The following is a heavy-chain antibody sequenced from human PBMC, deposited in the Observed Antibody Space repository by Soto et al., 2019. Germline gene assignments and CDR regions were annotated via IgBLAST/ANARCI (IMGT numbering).Heavy chain of an antibody. J-gene: IGHJ6*02. V-gene: IGHV1-69*01. CDR2: IIPIFGTA. Sequence: QVQLVQSGAEVKKPGSSVKVSCKASGGTFSSYAISWVRQAPGQGLEWMGGIIPIFGTANYAQKFQGRVTITADEYTSTAYMELSSLRSEDTAVYYCARDDCSGGSCYPGYYGMDVWGQGTTVTVSS. CDR1: GGTFSSYA. CDR3: ARDDCSGGSCYPGYYGMDV. D-gene: IGHD2-15*01.